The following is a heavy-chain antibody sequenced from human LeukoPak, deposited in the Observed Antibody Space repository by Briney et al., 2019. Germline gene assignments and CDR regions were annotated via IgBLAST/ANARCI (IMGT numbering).Heavy chain of an antibody. D-gene: IGHD3-10*01. CDR3: ARAQPVEQYYYGSGNWWFDP. J-gene: IGHJ5*02. Sequence: SETLSLTCTVSGYSISSGYYWGWIRQPPGKGLEWIGSIYHSGSTYYNPSLKSRVTISVDTSKNQFSLKLSSVTAADTAVYYCARAQPVEQYYYGSGNWWFDPWGQGTLVTVSS. CDR2: IYHSGST. V-gene: IGHV4-38-2*02. CDR1: GYSISSGYY.